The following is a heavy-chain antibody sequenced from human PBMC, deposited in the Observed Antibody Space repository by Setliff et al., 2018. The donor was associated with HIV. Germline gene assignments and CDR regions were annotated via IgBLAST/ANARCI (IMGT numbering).Heavy chain of an antibody. CDR3: ARVGLIWFGELSLDDAFDI. CDR2: MNPSGGSI. CDR1: GYTFTSYY. Sequence: GASVKVSCKASGYTFTSYYMHWVRQAPGQGLEWMGIMNPSGGSISYAQKFQGRVTMTSDTSTSTVYMELSSLRSEDTAVYYCARVGLIWFGELSLDDAFDIWGQGTMVTVSS. D-gene: IGHD3-10*01. V-gene: IGHV1-46*01. J-gene: IGHJ3*02.